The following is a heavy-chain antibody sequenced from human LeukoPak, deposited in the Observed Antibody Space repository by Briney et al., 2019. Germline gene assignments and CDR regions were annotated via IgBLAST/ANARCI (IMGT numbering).Heavy chain of an antibody. Sequence: ASVTVSFKASGYTFTYYYMHWVRQAPGQGREWMGWINPNSGGTNYAQKFQGRVTMTRDTSISTAYMERSRLRSDDTAVYYCAREFEAAAGYWGQGTLVTVSS. CDR1: GYTFTYYY. V-gene: IGHV1-2*02. D-gene: IGHD6-13*01. J-gene: IGHJ4*02. CDR3: AREFEAAAGY. CDR2: INPNSGGT.